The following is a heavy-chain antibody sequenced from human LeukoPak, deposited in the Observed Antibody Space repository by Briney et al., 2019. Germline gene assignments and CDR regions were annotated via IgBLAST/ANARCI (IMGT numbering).Heavy chain of an antibody. CDR3: ARELGYCSGGSCSRIYYFDY. J-gene: IGHJ4*02. V-gene: IGHV3-33*01. CDR1: GFTFSSYG. D-gene: IGHD2-15*01. Sequence: PGGSLRLSCAASGFTFSSYGMHWVRQAPGKGLEWVAVIWYDGSNKYYADSVKGRFTISRDNSKNTLYLQMKSLRAEDTAVYYCARELGYCSGGSCSRIYYFDYWGQGTLVTVSS. CDR2: IWYDGSNK.